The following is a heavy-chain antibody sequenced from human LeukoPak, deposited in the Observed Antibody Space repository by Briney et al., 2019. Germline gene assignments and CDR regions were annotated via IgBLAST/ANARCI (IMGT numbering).Heavy chain of an antibody. J-gene: IGHJ1*01. CDR1: GGSFSGYY. CDR2: INHSGST. CDR3: ARDGNGAQH. Sequence: PSETLSLTCAVYGGSFSGYYWSWIRQPPGKGLEWIGEINHSGSTNYNPSLKSRVTISVGPSKNQFSLKLSSVTAADTAVYYCARDGNGAQHWGQGTLVTVSS. D-gene: IGHD3-10*01. V-gene: IGHV4-34*01.